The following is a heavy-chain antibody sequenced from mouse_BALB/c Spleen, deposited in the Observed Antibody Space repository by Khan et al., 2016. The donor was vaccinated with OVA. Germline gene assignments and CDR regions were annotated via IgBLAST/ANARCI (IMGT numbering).Heavy chain of an antibody. D-gene: IGHD2-14*01. Sequence: VQLKQSGPDLVKPGASVKISCKASGYSFTLYYMTWVKQSHGKSLEWIGRVNPNTGGSDYNQEFKGKAILTVEKSSNTAYMELHSLTSEDSAVYYCARGYDFLAYWGQGTLVTVSA. CDR1: GYSFTLYY. CDR3: ARGYDFLAY. V-gene: IGHV1-26*01. J-gene: IGHJ3*01. CDR2: VNPNTGGS.